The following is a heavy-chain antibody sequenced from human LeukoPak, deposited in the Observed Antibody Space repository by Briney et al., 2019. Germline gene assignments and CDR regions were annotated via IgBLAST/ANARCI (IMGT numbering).Heavy chain of an antibody. CDR1: GFTSSSYW. J-gene: IGHJ4*02. CDR3: ARGRYCSSTSCRFDY. D-gene: IGHD2-2*01. Sequence: GGSLRLSCAASGFTSSSYWMSWVRQAPGKGQEWVANIKQDGSEKYYVDSVKGRFTISRDNAKNSLYLQMNSLRAEDTAVYYSARGRYCSSTSCRFDYWGQGTLVTVSS. CDR2: IKQDGSEK. V-gene: IGHV3-7*04.